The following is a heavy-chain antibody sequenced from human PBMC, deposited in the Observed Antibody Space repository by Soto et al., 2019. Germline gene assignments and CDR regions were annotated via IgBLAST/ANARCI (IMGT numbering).Heavy chain of an antibody. D-gene: IGHD2-2*01. V-gene: IGHV4-34*01. CDR1: GGSFSGYY. J-gene: IGHJ6*03. CDR3: ARRGSVVPAATRYYYYYMDV. CDR2: INHSGST. Sequence: SETLSLTCAVYGGSFSGYYWSWIRQPPGKVLEWIGEINHSGSTNYNPSLKSRVTISVDTSKNQFSLKLSSVTAADTAVYYCARRGSVVPAATRYYYYYMDVWGKGTTVTVSS.